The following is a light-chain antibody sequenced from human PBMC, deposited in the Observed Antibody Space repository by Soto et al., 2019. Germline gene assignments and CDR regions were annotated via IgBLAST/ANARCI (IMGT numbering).Light chain of an antibody. CDR1: SSDDGDYNS. V-gene: IGLV2-14*01. CDR3: SSYTSSSTRV. Sequence: QSVLTQPASLSGSPGQSIAISCTGTSSDDGDYNSVSWYQQHPGKAPKLMIYDVTNRPSGVSNRFSGSKSGNTASLTISGLQAEDEADYYCSSYTSSSTRVFGTGTKVTVL. J-gene: IGLJ1*01. CDR2: DVT.